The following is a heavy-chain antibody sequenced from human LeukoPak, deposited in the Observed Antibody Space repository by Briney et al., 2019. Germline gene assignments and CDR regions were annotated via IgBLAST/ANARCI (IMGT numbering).Heavy chain of an antibody. CDR1: GFTFSKYW. CDR2: INVDGSAT. D-gene: IGHD3-22*01. V-gene: IGHV3-74*01. Sequence: PGGSLRLSCAASGFTFSKYWMHWVRQAPGKGLVWVSRINVDGSATSHADSVKGRFTISRDNAKNSLYLQMNALRAEDTAVYYCAKTYYYDVGNYWGQGTLVTVSS. CDR3: AKTYYYDVGNY. J-gene: IGHJ4*02.